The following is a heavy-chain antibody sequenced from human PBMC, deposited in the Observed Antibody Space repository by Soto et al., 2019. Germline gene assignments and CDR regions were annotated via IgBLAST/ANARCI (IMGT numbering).Heavy chain of an antibody. V-gene: IGHV3-74*01. D-gene: IGHD2-8*02. CDR1: GFPFSRYW. CDR2: IKSDGSDI. J-gene: IGHJ1*01. Sequence: VQLVESGGDLVQPGGSLRLSCAASGFPFSRYWMHWVRQDPVKGLVWVSRIKSDGSDIRYADAVKGRFTISRDNGKNTLYLQMNSLRVEDTAVYYCAESSTERGLGYWGQDTLVTVSS. CDR3: AESSTERGLGY.